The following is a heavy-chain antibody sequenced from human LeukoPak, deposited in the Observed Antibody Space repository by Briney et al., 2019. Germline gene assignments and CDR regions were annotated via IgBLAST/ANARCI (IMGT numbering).Heavy chain of an antibody. D-gene: IGHD3-9*01. J-gene: IGHJ4*02. CDR3: ARVKGDILTAYFDY. Sequence: SETLSLTCAVSGGSISSGGYSWSWIRQPPGKGLEWIGYIYHSGSTYYNPSLKSRVTISVDRSKNQFSLKLSSVTAADTAVYYCARVKGDILTAYFDYWGQGTLVTVSS. CDR2: IYHSGST. V-gene: IGHV4-30-2*01. CDR1: GGSISSGGYS.